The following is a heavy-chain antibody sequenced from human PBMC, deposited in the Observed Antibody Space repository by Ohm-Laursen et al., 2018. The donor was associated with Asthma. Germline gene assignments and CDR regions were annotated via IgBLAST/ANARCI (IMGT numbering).Heavy chain of an antibody. CDR1: GFTFDDYA. CDR2: ISWNSGSI. CDR3: AKDLSRAARNYYYGMDV. J-gene: IGHJ6*02. V-gene: IGHV3-9*01. Sequence: SSLRLSCAASGFTFDDYAMLWIRQVPGKGLEWVSGISWNSGSIGYADSVKGRFTISRDNAKNSLYLQMNSLRAEDTALYYCAKDLSRAARNYYYGMDVWGQGTTVTVSS. D-gene: IGHD6-6*01.